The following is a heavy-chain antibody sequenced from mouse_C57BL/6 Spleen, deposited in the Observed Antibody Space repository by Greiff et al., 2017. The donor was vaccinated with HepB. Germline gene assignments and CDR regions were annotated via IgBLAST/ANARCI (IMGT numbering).Heavy chain of an antibody. J-gene: IGHJ1*03. CDR2: IYPSDSET. V-gene: IGHV1-61*01. CDR3: ARKPGPYWYFDV. CDR1: GYTFTSYW. Sequence: QVQLQQPGAELVRPGSSVKLSCKASGYTFTSYWMDWVKQRPGQGLEWIGNIYPSDSETHYNQKFKDKATLTVDKSSSTAYMQLSSLTSEDSAVYYCARKPGPYWYFDVWGTGTTVTVSS. D-gene: IGHD4-1*01.